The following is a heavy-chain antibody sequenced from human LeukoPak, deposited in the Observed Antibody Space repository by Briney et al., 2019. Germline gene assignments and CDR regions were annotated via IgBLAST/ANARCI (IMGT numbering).Heavy chain of an antibody. CDR2: IIPIFGTA. V-gene: IGHV1-69*05. CDR3: ARGERFLEWLFDY. Sequence: ASVKVSCKASGYTFTSYDINWVRQAPGQGLEWMGGIIPIFGTANYAQKFQGRVTITTDESTSTAYMELSSLRSEDTAVYYCARGERFLEWLFDYWGQGTLVTVSS. J-gene: IGHJ4*02. D-gene: IGHD3-3*01. CDR1: GYTFTSYD.